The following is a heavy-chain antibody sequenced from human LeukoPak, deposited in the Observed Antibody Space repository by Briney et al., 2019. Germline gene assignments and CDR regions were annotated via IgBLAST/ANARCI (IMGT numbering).Heavy chain of an antibody. V-gene: IGHV3-30*18. J-gene: IGHJ4*02. CDR1: GFTFSSYG. CDR2: ISYDGSNK. D-gene: IGHD5-12*01. CDR3: AKAEIVAATTDSVFDY. Sequence: GGSLRLSCAASGFTFSSYGMHWVRRAPGKGLEWVAVISYDGSNKYYADSVKGRFTISRDNSKNTLYLQMNSLRAEDTAVYYCAKAEIVAATTDSVFDYWGQGTLVTVSS.